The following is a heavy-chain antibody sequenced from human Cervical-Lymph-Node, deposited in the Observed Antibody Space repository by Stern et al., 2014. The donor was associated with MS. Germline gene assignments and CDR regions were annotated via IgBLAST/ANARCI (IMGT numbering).Heavy chain of an antibody. CDR3: ARDFEFQLQCD. CDR1: GGSISSDNC. D-gene: IGHD2-2*01. Sequence: QVQLQESGPGLVKPSGTLSLTCAVSGGSISSDNCWSWVRQPPGKGLEWIGEVYHSGSANYNPSLKSRVTMSVDKSKNQFSLRLTSVTAADTAVYYCARDFEFQLQCDWGQGALVTVSS. J-gene: IGHJ4*02. V-gene: IGHV4-4*02. CDR2: VYHSGSA.